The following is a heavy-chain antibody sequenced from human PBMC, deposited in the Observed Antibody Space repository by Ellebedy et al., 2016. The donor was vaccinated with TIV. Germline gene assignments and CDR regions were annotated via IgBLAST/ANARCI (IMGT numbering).Heavy chain of an antibody. Sequence: MPSETLSPTCTPPGASISPYYWSWTRQPPGKGLDWIGYIYYSGRSNYNPSLKSRVTISVDTSKNQFSLNLSSVTATDTAVYYCARLIYGSGTYYRFDHWGQGTLVTVSS. D-gene: IGHD3-10*01. CDR1: GASISPYY. J-gene: IGHJ4*02. CDR2: IYYSGRS. V-gene: IGHV4-59*08. CDR3: ARLIYGSGTYYRFDH.